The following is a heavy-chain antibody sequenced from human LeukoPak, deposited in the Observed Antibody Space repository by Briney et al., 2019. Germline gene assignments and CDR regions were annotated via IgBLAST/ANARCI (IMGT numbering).Heavy chain of an antibody. CDR3: STAKFDY. CDR2: ISIGGTI. CDR1: GFTLSGYS. V-gene: IGHV3-48*01. J-gene: IGHJ4*02. Sequence: GGSLRLSCAASGFTLSGYSMNRVRQAPGKGLEWVSHISIGGTIYYADSVKGRFTISRDNAKNSVYLQMNNLRVEDTAVYYCSTAKFDYWGQGTLVTVSS.